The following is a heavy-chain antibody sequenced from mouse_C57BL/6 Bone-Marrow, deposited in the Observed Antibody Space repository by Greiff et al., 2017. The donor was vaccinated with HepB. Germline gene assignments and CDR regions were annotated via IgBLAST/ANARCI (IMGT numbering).Heavy chain of an antibody. V-gene: IGHV1-50*01. J-gene: IGHJ4*01. CDR1: GYTFTSYW. Sequence: QVQLQQPGAELVKPGASVKLSCKASGYTFTSYWMQWVKQRPGQGLEWIGEIDPSDSYTNYNQKFKGKATLTVDTSSSTAYMQLSSLTSEDSAVYYCARGRGISMDYWGQGTSVTGSS. CDR3: ARGRGISMDY. CDR2: IDPSDSYT.